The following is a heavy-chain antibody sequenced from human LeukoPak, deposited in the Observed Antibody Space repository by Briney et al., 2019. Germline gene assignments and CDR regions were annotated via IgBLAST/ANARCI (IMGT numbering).Heavy chain of an antibody. V-gene: IGHV4-34*01. Sequence: SETLSLTCAVYGGSFSGYYWSWIRQPPGKGLEWIGEINHSGSTNYNPSLKSRVTISVDTSKNQFSLKLSSVTAADTAVYYCARGLYSSSWYGYWGPGTLVTVSS. CDR2: INHSGST. CDR1: GGSFSGYY. D-gene: IGHD6-13*01. CDR3: ARGLYSSSWYGY. J-gene: IGHJ4*02.